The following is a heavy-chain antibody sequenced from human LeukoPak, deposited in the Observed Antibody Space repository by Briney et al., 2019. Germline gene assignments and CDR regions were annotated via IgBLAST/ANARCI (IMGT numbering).Heavy chain of an antibody. J-gene: IGHJ4*02. V-gene: IGHV3-23*01. CDR3: AKILQLCFDY. CDR1: GFSFTSYA. Sequence: GGSLRLSCAASGFSFTSYAMSWVRQAQGKGLEWVSAVSRSGGATYYADSVKGRFTISRDNSKSTVYLEMNSLRAEDTAVYYCAKILQLCFDYWGQGTLVTVSS. CDR2: VSRSGGAT. D-gene: IGHD5-18*01.